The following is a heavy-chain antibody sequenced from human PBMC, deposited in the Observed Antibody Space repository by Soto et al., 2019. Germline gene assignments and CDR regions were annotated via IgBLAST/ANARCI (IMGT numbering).Heavy chain of an antibody. Sequence: PSETLSLTCTVSGGSISSYYWSWIRQPPGKGLEWIGYIYYSGSTNYNPSLKSRVTISVDTSKNQFSLKLSSVTAADTAVYYCARGGSDNGRLYYDGMDVWGQGTTVT. V-gene: IGHV4-59*01. CDR2: IYYSGST. CDR1: GGSISSYY. D-gene: IGHD6-25*01. CDR3: ARGGSDNGRLYYDGMDV. J-gene: IGHJ6*02.